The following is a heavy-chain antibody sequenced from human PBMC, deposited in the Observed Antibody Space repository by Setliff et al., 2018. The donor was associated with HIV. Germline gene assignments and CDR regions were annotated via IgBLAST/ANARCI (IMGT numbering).Heavy chain of an antibody. CDR2: MHPNTGAT. V-gene: IGHV1-2*02. CDR1: GYTFGDYN. J-gene: IGHJ6*03. Sequence: ASVKVSCKAAGYTFGDYNIHWMRQAPGQAFEWMGWMHPNTGATSYAQKFQGRVSMTRDLSISTAYMELARLRSDDSAVYYCARIDPTAYHYHMDVWGKGATVTVSS. CDR3: ARIDPTAYHYHMDV. D-gene: IGHD3-9*01.